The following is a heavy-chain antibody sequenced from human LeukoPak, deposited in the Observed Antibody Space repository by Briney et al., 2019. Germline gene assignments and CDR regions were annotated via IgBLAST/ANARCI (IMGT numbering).Heavy chain of an antibody. J-gene: IGHJ4*02. CDR2: ISYDGSNK. D-gene: IGHD6-13*01. CDR3: ASGIAAASGYFDY. CDR1: GFTFSSYA. Sequence: GRSLRLSCAASGFTFSSYAMHWVRQAPGKGLEWVAVISYDGSNKYYADSVRGRFTISRDNSKNTLYLQMNSLRGEDTAVYYCASGIAAASGYFDYWGQGTLVTVSS. V-gene: IGHV3-30-3*01.